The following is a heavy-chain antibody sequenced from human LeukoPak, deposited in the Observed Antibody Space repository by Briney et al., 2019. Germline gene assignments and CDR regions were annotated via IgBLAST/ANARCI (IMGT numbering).Heavy chain of an antibody. CDR3: ARDRLTYYSGSGSDF. Sequence: GASVKVSCKASGYTFTAYGISWVRQAPGQGREWMGWISVYNGNTNYTQKLQGRVTMTTDTSTSTAYMELRSLRSDDTAVYYCARDRLTYYSGSGSDFWGQGTLVTVSS. V-gene: IGHV1-18*01. CDR1: GYTFTAYG. J-gene: IGHJ4*02. CDR2: ISVYNGNT. D-gene: IGHD3-10*01.